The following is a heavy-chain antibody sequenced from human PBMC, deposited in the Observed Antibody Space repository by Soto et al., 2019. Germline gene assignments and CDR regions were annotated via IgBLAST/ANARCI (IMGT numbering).Heavy chain of an antibody. CDR1: GYTFTSYG. CDR3: ARDPGFRSDY. J-gene: IGHJ4*02. D-gene: IGHD3-9*01. V-gene: IGHV1-18*01. CDR2: ISSYNGNT. Sequence: QVQLVQSGAEVKKPGASVKVSCKASGYTFTSYGISGVRQAPGQGLEWMGWISSYNGNTNYAQKLQGRVTMTTDTSTRTAYMELRRLRSDNTGVYYCARDPGFRSDYLGQGTLVTVSS.